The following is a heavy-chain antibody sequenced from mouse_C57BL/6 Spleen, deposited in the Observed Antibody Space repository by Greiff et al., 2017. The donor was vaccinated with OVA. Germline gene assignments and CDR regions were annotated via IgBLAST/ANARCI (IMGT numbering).Heavy chain of an antibody. CDR1: GYTFTSYW. J-gene: IGHJ3*01. D-gene: IGHD1-1*01. Sequence: QVQLQQPGAELVMPGASVKLSCKASGYTFTSYWMHWVKQRPGQGLEWIGEIDPSDSYTNYNQKFKGKSTLTVDKSSTTAYMQLSSLTSEDAAVYYCARDNYGPLAYWGQGTLVTVSA. V-gene: IGHV1-69*01. CDR3: ARDNYGPLAY. CDR2: IDPSDSYT.